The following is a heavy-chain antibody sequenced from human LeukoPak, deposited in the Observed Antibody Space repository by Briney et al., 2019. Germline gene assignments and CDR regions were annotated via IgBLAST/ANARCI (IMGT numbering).Heavy chain of an antibody. D-gene: IGHD1-26*01. CDR2: ISYDGSNK. CDR1: GFTFSSYA. CDR3: ARDLYSGSHAQDFLFDY. J-gene: IGHJ4*02. Sequence: AGGSLRLSCAASGFTFSSYAMHWVRQAPGKGLEWVAVISYDGSNKYYADSVKGRFTISRDNSKNTLYLQMNSLRAEDTAVYYCARDLYSGSHAQDFLFDYWGQGTLVTVSS. V-gene: IGHV3-30*04.